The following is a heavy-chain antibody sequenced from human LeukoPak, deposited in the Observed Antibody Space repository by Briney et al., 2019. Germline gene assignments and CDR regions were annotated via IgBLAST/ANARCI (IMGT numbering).Heavy chain of an antibody. CDR3: ARARDHSGFDP. V-gene: IGHV1-69*04. J-gene: IGHJ5*02. CDR1: GGTFSSYA. D-gene: IGHD1-14*01. Sequence: GASVKVSCKASGGTFSSYAISWVRQAPGQGLEWMGRIIPIFGIANYAQKFQGRVTITADKSTSTAYMELSSLRSEDTAVYYCARARDHSGFDPWGQGTLVTVSS. CDR2: IIPIFGIA.